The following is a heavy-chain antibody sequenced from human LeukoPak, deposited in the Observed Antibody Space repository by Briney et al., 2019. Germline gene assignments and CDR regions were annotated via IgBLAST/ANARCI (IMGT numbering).Heavy chain of an antibody. D-gene: IGHD4-17*01. Sequence: TSVKVSCKASGFTFTSSAMQWVRQARGQRLEWIGWIVVGSGNTNYAQKFQERVTITRDISTSTAYMELSSLRSEDTAVYYCAADGDYGDYVVGYWGQGTLVTVSS. CDR2: IVVGSGNT. J-gene: IGHJ4*02. V-gene: IGHV1-58*02. CDR1: GFTFTSSA. CDR3: AADGDYGDYVVGY.